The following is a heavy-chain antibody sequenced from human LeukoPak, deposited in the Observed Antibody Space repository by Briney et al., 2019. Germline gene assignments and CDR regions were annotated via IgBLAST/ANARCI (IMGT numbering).Heavy chain of an antibody. CDR1: GGSISSSSNY. Sequence: SETLSLTCTVSGGSISSSSNYWGWFRHPPGKGLEWIGTVYSTGSTTYSNPSIKSRVIISVDTSKHQFFMKLSSVTAAETAVYYCARHGEGDGYNGKTIDYWGQGTLVTVSS. J-gene: IGHJ4*02. CDR3: ARHGEGDGYNGKTIDY. CDR2: VYSTGSTT. D-gene: IGHD5-24*01. V-gene: IGHV4-39*01.